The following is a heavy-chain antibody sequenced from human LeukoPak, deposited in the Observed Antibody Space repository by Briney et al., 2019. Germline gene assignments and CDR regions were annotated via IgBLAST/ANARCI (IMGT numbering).Heavy chain of an antibody. CDR2: ISGSGGST. D-gene: IGHD2-15*01. CDR1: GFTFSSYA. Sequence: PGGSLRLSCAASGFTFSSYAMSWVCQAPGKGLEWVSAISGSGGSTYYADSVKGRFTISRDNSKNTLYLQMNSLRAEDTAVYYCAKSLVAAPRFDPWGQGTLVTVSS. J-gene: IGHJ5*02. CDR3: AKSLVAAPRFDP. V-gene: IGHV3-23*01.